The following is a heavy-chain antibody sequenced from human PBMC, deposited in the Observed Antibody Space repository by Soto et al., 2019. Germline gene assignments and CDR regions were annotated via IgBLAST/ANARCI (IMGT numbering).Heavy chain of an antibody. D-gene: IGHD3-3*01. J-gene: IGHJ4*02. CDR1: GFTFSNYW. Sequence: GGSLRLSCAASGFTFSNYWMSWVRQAPGKGLEWVANIKQDGSEQYYADSLKGRFTISRDNAKNSLYLLMNSLRAEDTAVYYCATDRHDFWSGYYLDYFDYWGPGTPVTVSS. CDR2: IKQDGSEQ. V-gene: IGHV3-7*03. CDR3: ATDRHDFWSGYYLDYFDY.